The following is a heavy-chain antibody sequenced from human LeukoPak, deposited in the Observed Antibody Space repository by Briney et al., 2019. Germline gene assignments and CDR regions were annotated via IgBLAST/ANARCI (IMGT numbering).Heavy chain of an antibody. CDR1: GYTFTSYD. D-gene: IGHD3-16*01. CDR2: MNHNSGNT. V-gene: IGHV1-8*01. CDR3: ARGPYRALGLFDP. Sequence: ASVKDSCKASGYTFTSYDINWVRQATGQGLEWMGWMNHNSGNTRYAQKFQGGATLTRNTSISTAYMDPSSLRSEDTAVYYCARGPYRALGLFDPWGQGTLVTVST. J-gene: IGHJ5*02.